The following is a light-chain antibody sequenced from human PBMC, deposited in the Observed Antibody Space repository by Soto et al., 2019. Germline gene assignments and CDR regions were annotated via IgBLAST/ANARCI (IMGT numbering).Light chain of an antibody. CDR3: ASYTRSATMV. CDR1: TNDVGGHTL. J-gene: IGLJ3*02. V-gene: IGLV2-14*01. CDR2: DVS. Sequence: QSALTQPASVSGSPGQSITISCTGSTNDVGGHTLVSWYQHHPGKAPQLVIFDVSSRPPGVSHRFSGSKSGNTASLTISGLQAEDEANYYCASYTRSATMVFGGGTKGTVL.